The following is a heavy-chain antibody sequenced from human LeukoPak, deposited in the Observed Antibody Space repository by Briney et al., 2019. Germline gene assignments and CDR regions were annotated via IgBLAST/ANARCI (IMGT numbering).Heavy chain of an antibody. D-gene: IGHD2-2*01. CDR3: ASFIVGSSVGDY. Sequence: ASVKVSCKASGYTFTSYDINWVRQATGQGLEWMGWMNPNSGNTGYAQKLQGRVTMTTDTSTSTAYMELRSLRSDDTAVYYCASFIVGSSVGDYWGQGTLVTVSS. J-gene: IGHJ4*02. V-gene: IGHV1-8*01. CDR1: GYTFTSYD. CDR2: MNPNSGNT.